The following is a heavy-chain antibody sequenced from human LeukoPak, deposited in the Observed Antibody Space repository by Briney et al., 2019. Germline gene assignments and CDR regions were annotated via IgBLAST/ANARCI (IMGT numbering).Heavy chain of an antibody. Sequence: GGSLRLSCAASGFTFDDYAMHWVRQAPGKGLEWVSLISWDGGSTYYADSVKGRFTISRDNSKNSLYLQMNSLRAKDTALYYCAKDKVVGATGPFDYWGQGTLVTVSS. V-gene: IGHV3-43D*03. D-gene: IGHD1-26*01. CDR2: ISWDGGST. J-gene: IGHJ4*02. CDR3: AKDKVVGATGPFDY. CDR1: GFTFDDYA.